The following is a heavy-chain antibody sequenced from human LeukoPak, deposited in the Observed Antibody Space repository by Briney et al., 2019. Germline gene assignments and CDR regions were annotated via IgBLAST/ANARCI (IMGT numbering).Heavy chain of an antibody. D-gene: IGHD6-19*01. CDR1: GFTFSSDS. J-gene: IGHJ6*02. V-gene: IGHV3-21*01. CDR2: ISISSSYI. CDR3: ARDPTIGVAGTIYYYYGMDV. Sequence: GRSLRLSCAASGFTFSSDSMNWGRHGPGKGLEWVSSISISSSYIYYADSLEGRFTISRDNAKNSLYLQMNSLRAEDTAVYYCARDPTIGVAGTIYYYYGMDVWGQGTTVSVSS.